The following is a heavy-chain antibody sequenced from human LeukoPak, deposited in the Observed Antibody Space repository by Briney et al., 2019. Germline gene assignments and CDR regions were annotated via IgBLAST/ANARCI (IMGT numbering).Heavy chain of an antibody. CDR2: IYYSGST. CDR3: ARGSSSWYTHLDY. V-gene: IGHV4-39*07. Sequence: SETLSLTCTVSGGSISSSSYYWGWIRQPPGKGLEWIGSIYYSGSTYYNPSLKSRVTISVDTSKNQFSLKLSSVTAADTAVYYCARGSSSWYTHLDYWGQGTLVTVSS. D-gene: IGHD6-13*01. J-gene: IGHJ4*02. CDR1: GGSISSSSYY.